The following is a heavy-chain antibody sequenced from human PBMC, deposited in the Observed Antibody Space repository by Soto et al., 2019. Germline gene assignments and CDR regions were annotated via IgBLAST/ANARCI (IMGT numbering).Heavy chain of an antibody. V-gene: IGHV3-74*01. CDR1: GFTSSSYW. CDR3: ARDWYYYDNSYHFSADAFDI. CDR2: ISNDGTST. J-gene: IGHJ3*02. D-gene: IGHD3-22*01. Sequence: GGSLRLCCAASGFTSSSYWMHWVRQAPGKGLVWVSRISNDGTSTNYADSVKGRFTISRDNAKNTVYLEMNSLRAEDTAVYYCARDWYYYDNSYHFSADAFDIWGQGPTVPVSS.